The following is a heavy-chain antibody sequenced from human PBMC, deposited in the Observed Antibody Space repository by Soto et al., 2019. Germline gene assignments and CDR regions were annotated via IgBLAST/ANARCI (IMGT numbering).Heavy chain of an antibody. J-gene: IGHJ4*02. CDR3: ARERYYDSSGLDY. Sequence: PSETLSLTCTVSGGSISSGDYYWSWIRQPPGKGLEWIGYIYYSGSTYYNPSLKSRVAISVDTSKNQFSLKLSSVTAADTAVYYCARERYYDSSGLDYWGQGTLVTVSS. D-gene: IGHD3-22*01. CDR1: GGSISSGDYY. CDR2: IYYSGST. V-gene: IGHV4-30-4*01.